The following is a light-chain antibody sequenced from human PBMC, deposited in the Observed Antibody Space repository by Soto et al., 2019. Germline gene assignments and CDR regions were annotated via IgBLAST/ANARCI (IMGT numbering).Light chain of an antibody. CDR1: SSDIGYYNF. V-gene: IGLV2-14*01. CDR2: EVS. Sequence: SALTQPASVSXXPGQSITISCTXTSSDIGYYNFVSWYQQHPGKAPKLMIYEVSNRPSGVSNRFSGSKSGNTASLTISGLQAEDEADYYCSSYTASSTLIFGGGTQLTVL. J-gene: IGLJ2*01. CDR3: SSYTASSTLI.